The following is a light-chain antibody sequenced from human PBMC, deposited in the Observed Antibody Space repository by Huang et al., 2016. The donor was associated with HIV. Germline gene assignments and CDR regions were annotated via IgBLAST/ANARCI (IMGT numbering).Light chain of an antibody. CDR3: QQSFGALSS. CDR1: QSVGTY. CDR2: SAS. Sequence: IQMTQSPTSLSASVGDRVFISCRTSQSVGTYLNWYQQKPGKAPNLLISSASNLHTGVPSRVSGGGSGTVFALAIRVLQLDDFATYFCQQSFGALSSFGPGTRL. J-gene: IGKJ5*01. V-gene: IGKV1-39*01.